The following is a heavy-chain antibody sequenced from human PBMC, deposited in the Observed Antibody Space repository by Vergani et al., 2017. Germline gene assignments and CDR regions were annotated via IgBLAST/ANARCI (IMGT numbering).Heavy chain of an antibody. CDR2: ISSSSSYI. J-gene: IGHJ3*02. V-gene: IGHV3-21*04. D-gene: IGHD2-8*01. Sequence: EVQLVESGGGLVKPGGSLRLSCAASGFTFSSYSMNWVRQAPGKGLEWVSSISSSSSYIYYADSVKGRFTISRDNSKNTLYLQMNSLRAEDTAVYYCAKGGIVLMVYATDAFDIWGQGTMVTVSS. CDR3: AKGGIVLMVYATDAFDI. CDR1: GFTFSSYS.